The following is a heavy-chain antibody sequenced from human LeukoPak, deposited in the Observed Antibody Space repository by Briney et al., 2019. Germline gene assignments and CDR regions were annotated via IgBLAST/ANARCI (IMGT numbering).Heavy chain of an antibody. CDR1: GFTFSSYA. D-gene: IGHD3-22*01. CDR2: ISGSGGST. Sequence: GGSLRLSCAASGFTFSSYAMSWVRQAPGKGLEWVSAISGSGGSTYYADSVKGRFTISRDNSKNTLYLQMNSLRAEDTAVYYSAKGGDYYDSSGPDYWGQGTLVTVSS. J-gene: IGHJ4*02. V-gene: IGHV3-23*01. CDR3: AKGGDYYDSSGPDY.